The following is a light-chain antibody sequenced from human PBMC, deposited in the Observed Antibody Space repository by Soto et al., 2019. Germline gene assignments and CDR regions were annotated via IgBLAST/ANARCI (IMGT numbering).Light chain of an antibody. CDR2: GAS. J-gene: IGKJ4*01. Sequence: EIVLTQSPGTLSLSPGERDTLSCRASQSVNSIYLAWYQQKPGQAPRLLIYGASSRATGIPDRFSGSGSGTDFTLTISRLEPEDFAVYYCQQYRTFGGGTKVEIK. V-gene: IGKV3-20*01. CDR1: QSVNSIY. CDR3: QQYRT.